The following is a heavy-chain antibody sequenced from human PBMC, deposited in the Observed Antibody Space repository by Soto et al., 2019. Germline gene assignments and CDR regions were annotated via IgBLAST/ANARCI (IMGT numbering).Heavy chain of an antibody. Sequence: QVQLVQSGAEVKKPGASVKVSCKASGYTFSTYGFSWVRQAPGQGLEWMGWIGADNGDTNYAQNSQGRVTMTTDTSTTTSYMELRSLTSADTAVYFCARDWKGAEGFDPWGQGTLVTVSS. V-gene: IGHV1-18*01. J-gene: IGHJ5*02. CDR1: GYTFSTYG. D-gene: IGHD1-1*01. CDR3: ARDWKGAEGFDP. CDR2: IGADNGDT.